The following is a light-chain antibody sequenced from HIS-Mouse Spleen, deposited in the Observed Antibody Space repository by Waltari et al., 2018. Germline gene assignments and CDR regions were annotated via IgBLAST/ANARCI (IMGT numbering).Light chain of an antibody. Sequence: QSVLTQPPSASGTPGQRVTISCSGSSANIGSNTVNGYQQLPGTAPKPLIYSNNQRPSGVPDRFSGSKSGTSASLAISGLQSEDEADYYCAAWDDSLNGPVFGGGTKLTVL. V-gene: IGLV1-44*01. CDR2: SNN. CDR1: SANIGSNT. J-gene: IGLJ3*02. CDR3: AAWDDSLNGPV.